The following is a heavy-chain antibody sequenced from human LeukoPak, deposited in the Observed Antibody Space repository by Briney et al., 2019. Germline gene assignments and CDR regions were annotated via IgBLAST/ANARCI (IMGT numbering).Heavy chain of an antibody. CDR1: GFTFSDYY. J-gene: IGHJ4*02. V-gene: IGHV3-11*01. CDR2: ISSTGSTI. CDR3: AKASTTVTYFFDY. Sequence: GGSLRLSCAASGFTFSDYYMTWIRQAPGKGPEWVSYISSTGSTIYYADSVKGRFTISRDNSKDSLYLQMNSLRPEDTAFYFCAKASTTVTYFFDYWGQGTLVTVSS. D-gene: IGHD4-11*01.